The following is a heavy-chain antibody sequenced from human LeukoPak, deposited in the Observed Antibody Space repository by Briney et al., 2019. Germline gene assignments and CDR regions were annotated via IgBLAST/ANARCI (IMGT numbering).Heavy chain of an antibody. D-gene: IGHD2-15*01. CDR3: AKHTHNHGGFFDP. J-gene: IGHJ5*02. V-gene: IGHV3-23*01. CDR2: ISDSGGST. Sequence: GGSLRLSCAASGFTFSTYGMTWVRQAPGKGLEWVSSISDSGGSTQSADSVKGRFTISRDNSKNTLYLQMNSLRAEDTAEYYCAKHTHNHGGFFDPWGRGTLVTVSS. CDR1: GFTFSTYG.